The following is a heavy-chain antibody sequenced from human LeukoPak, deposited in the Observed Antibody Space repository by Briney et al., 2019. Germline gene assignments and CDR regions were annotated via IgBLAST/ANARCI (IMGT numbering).Heavy chain of an antibody. V-gene: IGHV3-53*04. CDR2: IYSGGST. J-gene: IGHJ4*02. Sequence: GGSLRLSCAASGFTVSSNYMSWVRQAPGKGLEWVSVIYSGGSTYYADSVKGRFTISRHYSKNTLYLQMNSLRAEDTAVYYCARLSFYYGSGSYSYFDYWGQGTLVTVSS. CDR3: ARLSFYYGSGSYSYFDY. D-gene: IGHD3-10*01. CDR1: GFTVSSNY.